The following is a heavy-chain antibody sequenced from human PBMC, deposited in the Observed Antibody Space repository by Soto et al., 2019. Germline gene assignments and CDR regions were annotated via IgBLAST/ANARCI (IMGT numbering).Heavy chain of an antibody. CDR3: AGRYCPNGVCYTNYYYYMDI. Sequence: EVQLLESGGGLVQPGGSLRLSCAASGFSFSTYAMTWVRQAPGKGLEWVSTITPSGGNTYYADSVKVRCTITRDNSENTLYLHMNTLRAEDTAVYYCAGRYCPNGVCYTNYYYYMDIWGVGTTVTVSS. D-gene: IGHD2-8*01. J-gene: IGHJ6*03. CDR1: GFSFSTYA. V-gene: IGHV3-23*01. CDR2: ITPSGGNT.